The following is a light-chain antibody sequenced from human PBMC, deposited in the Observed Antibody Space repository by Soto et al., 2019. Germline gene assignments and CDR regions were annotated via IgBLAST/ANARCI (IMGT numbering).Light chain of an antibody. V-gene: IGKV1-9*01. Sequence: DIQLTQSPSFLSASVGDRVTITCRASQGISSYLAWYQQKPGKAPNLLINAPSTLQSGVPSGFIGSGSGTEFTLTISSLQPEDFATYYCQQLNSYPRTFGQGTKVEIK. CDR2: APS. J-gene: IGKJ1*01. CDR1: QGISSY. CDR3: QQLNSYPRT.